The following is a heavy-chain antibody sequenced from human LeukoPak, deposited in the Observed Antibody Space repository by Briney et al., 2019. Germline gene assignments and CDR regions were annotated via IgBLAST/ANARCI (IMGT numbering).Heavy chain of an antibody. J-gene: IGHJ4*02. CDR1: GFTFSSYW. D-gene: IGHD6-13*01. V-gene: IGHV3-7*02. CDR2: IKQDGSEK. CDR3: ATYISSWRLDY. Sequence: GGSLRLSCAASGFTFSSYWMSWVRQAPGKGLEWVANIKQDGSEKYYVDSVKGRFTISRDNAKNSLYLQMSSLRAEDTAVYYCATYISSWRLDYWGQGTLVTVSS.